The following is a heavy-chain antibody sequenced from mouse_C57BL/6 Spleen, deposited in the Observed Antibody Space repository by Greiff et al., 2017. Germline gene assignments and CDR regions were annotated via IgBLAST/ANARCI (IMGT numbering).Heavy chain of an antibody. D-gene: IGHD2-3*01. Sequence: EVMLVESGGGLVQPKGSLKLSCAASGFSFNTYAMNWVRQAPGKGLEWVARIRSKSNNYATYYADSVKDRFTISRDDSESMLYLQMNNLKTEDTAMYYCVRHPPYDLYAMDYWGQGTSVTVSS. J-gene: IGHJ4*01. CDR1: GFSFNTYA. CDR2: IRSKSNNYAT. CDR3: VRHPPYDLYAMDY. V-gene: IGHV10-1*01.